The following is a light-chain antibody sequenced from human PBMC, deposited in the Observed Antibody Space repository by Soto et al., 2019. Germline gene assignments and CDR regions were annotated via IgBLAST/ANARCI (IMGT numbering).Light chain of an antibody. CDR1: SSNIGAGYD. CDR2: GNS. Sequence: QSVLTQPPSVSGAPGQRVTISCTGSSSNIGAGYDVHWYQQLPGTAPKLLIYGNSNRPSGVPDRFSGSKSGTSASLAITGLQAEGEADYYCQSYDGSLSGTVFGGGTKLTVL. V-gene: IGLV1-40*01. CDR3: QSYDGSLSGTV. J-gene: IGLJ2*01.